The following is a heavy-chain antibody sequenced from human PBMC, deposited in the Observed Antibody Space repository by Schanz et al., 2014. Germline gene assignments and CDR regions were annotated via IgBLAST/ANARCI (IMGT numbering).Heavy chain of an antibody. CDR2: IVPIAGIT. CDR3: TRGGYSYALSAFDI. D-gene: IGHD5-18*01. Sequence: QVHLVQSGAEVKKPGSSVKVSCKASGGTFSSDTFSWVRQAPGQGLEWMGRIVPIAGITNYAQRFQGRVTITADKSSDTAYMELRSLRSDDTALYYCTRGGYSYALSAFDIWGQGTIXTVSS. J-gene: IGHJ3*02. V-gene: IGHV1-69*02. CDR1: GGTFSSDT.